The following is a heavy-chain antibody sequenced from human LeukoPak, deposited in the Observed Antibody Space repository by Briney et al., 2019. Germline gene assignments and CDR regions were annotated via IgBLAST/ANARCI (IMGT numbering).Heavy chain of an antibody. Sequence: GGSLRLSCAASGFTFSNYWMTWVRQAPGRGLEWVANIKHDGSDKYYVDSVKGRFTISRDSAKNSLYLQMNSLRAEDTAVYYCARPITMVRPPLGYWGQGTLVTVSS. CDR1: GFTFSNYW. CDR3: ARPITMVRPPLGY. CDR2: IKHDGSDK. D-gene: IGHD3-10*01. V-gene: IGHV3-7*01. J-gene: IGHJ4*02.